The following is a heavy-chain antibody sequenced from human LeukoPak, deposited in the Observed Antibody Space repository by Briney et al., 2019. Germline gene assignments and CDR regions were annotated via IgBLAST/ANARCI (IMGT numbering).Heavy chain of an antibody. J-gene: IGHJ5*02. CDR1: GDSVSSNSAA. CDR2: TYYRSKWYN. CDR3: ARHQYSSGGPWFDP. D-gene: IGHD6-19*01. V-gene: IGHV6-1*01. Sequence: SQTLSLTCAFSGDSVSSNSAAWNWIRQSPSRGLEWLGRTYYRSKWYNDYAVSVKSRITINPDTSKNQFSLQLNSVTPEDTAVYYCARHQYSSGGPWFDPWGQGTLVTVSS.